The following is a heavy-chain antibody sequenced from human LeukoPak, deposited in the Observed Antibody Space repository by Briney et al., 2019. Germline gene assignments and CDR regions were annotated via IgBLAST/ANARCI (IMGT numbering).Heavy chain of an antibody. CDR1: GGSISSGDYY. D-gene: IGHD2-2*01. V-gene: IGHV4-30-4*08. Sequence: PSETLSLTCTVSGGSISSGDYYWSWIRQPPGKGLEWIGYIYYSGSTYYNPSLKSRVTISVDTSKNQFSLKLSSVTAADTAVYYCARICLRYCSSTNQNYWGQGTLVTVSS. J-gene: IGHJ4*02. CDR3: ARICLRYCSSTNQNY. CDR2: IYYSGST.